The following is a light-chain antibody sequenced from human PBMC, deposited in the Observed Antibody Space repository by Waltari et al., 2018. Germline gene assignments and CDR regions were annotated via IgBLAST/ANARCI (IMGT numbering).Light chain of an antibody. Sequence: DIVMTQSPLSLPVSLGQPASISCKSSQSLLHRDGNTYLNWFYQRPGQSPRRLIYKVSNRDSGVPDRFSGSGSGTEFTLKISRVEAEDIGLYYCMQDAHWPQYTFGQGTKLEI. CDR3: MQDAHWPQYT. J-gene: IGKJ2*01. CDR1: QSLLHRDGNTY. CDR2: KVS. V-gene: IGKV2-30*02.